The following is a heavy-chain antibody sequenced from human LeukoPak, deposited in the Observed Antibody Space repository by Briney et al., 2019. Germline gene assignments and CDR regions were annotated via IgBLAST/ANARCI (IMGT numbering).Heavy chain of an antibody. CDR2: INHSGST. CDR3: ARGRDDIFPPPAKYYYGMDV. CDR1: GGSFGGYY. D-gene: IGHD3-9*01. V-gene: IGHV4-34*01. J-gene: IGHJ6*02. Sequence: SETLSLTCAVYGGSFGGYYWSWIRQPPGKGLEWIGEINHSGSTNYNPSLKSRVTISVDTSKNQFSLKLSSVTAADTAVYYCARGRDDIFPPPAKYYYGMDVWGQGTTVTVSS.